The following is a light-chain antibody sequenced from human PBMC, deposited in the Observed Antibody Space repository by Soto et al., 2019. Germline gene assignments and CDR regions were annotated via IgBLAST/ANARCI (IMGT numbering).Light chain of an antibody. CDR1: QSVSRN. Sequence: EIVMTQSPATLSVSPGERATLSCRASQSVSRNVAWYQQKPGQAPRLLILDASTRATGIPARFSGSGSGAEFTLTISSLQSEDFAVYYCQQYNNWPPMYTFGQGTKLEIK. CDR3: QQYNNWPPMYT. V-gene: IGKV3-15*01. CDR2: DAS. J-gene: IGKJ2*01.